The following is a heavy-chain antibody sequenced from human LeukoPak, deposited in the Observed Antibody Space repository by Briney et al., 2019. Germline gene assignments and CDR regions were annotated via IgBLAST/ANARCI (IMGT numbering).Heavy chain of an antibody. Sequence: ASVKVSCKASGYTFTSYDINWVRQATGQGLEWMGWMNPNSGNTGYAQKFQGRVTITRNTSISTAYMELSSLRSEDTAVYYCARRLLQLWAQFDYWGQGTLVTVSS. J-gene: IGHJ4*02. CDR1: GYTFTSYD. D-gene: IGHD5-18*01. CDR2: MNPNSGNT. CDR3: ARRLLQLWAQFDY. V-gene: IGHV1-8*03.